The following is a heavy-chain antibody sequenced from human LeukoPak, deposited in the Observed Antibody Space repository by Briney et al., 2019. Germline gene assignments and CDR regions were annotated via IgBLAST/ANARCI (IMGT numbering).Heavy chain of an antibody. CDR2: ISSSSSYI. V-gene: IGHV3-21*01. D-gene: IGHD3-10*01. J-gene: IGHJ4*02. CDR3: ARQTDYYGSGSLPDY. CDR1: GFTFSSYS. Sequence: GGSLRLSCAASGFTFSSYSMNWVRQAPGKGLEWVSSISSSSSYIYYADSVKGRFTISRDNAKNSLYLQMNSLRAEDTAVYYCARQTDYYGSGSLPDYWGQGTLVTVSS.